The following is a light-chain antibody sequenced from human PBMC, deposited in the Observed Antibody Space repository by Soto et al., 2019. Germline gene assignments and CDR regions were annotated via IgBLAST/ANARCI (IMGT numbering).Light chain of an antibody. V-gene: IGKV1-5*01. Sequence: DIQMTQSPSTLSASVGDRVTITCRASQSISSWLAWYQQKPGKAPKLLIYDASSLESGVPSRFSGSGSGTEFTLTISSLQPDDFATYYCQQYRMYTFGQGTKLEIK. CDR3: QQYRMYT. CDR1: QSISSW. J-gene: IGKJ2*01. CDR2: DAS.